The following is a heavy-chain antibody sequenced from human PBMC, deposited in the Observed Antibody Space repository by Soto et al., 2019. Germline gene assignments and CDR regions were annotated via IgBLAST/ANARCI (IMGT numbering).Heavy chain of an antibody. V-gene: IGHV4-30-4*01. D-gene: IGHD3-10*01. Sequence: SETLSLTCTVSGGSISSGDYYWSWIRQPPGKGLEWIGYIYYSGSTYYNPSLKSRVTISVDTSKNQFSLKLSSVTAADTAVYYCASGYYGSGSYNYYSGMDVWGQGTTVTVSS. CDR1: GGSISSGDYY. CDR3: ASGYYGSGSYNYYSGMDV. J-gene: IGHJ6*02. CDR2: IYYSGST.